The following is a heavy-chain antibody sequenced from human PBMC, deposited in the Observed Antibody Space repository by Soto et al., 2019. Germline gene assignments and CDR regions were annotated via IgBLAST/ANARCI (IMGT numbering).Heavy chain of an antibody. CDR3: ARDDRYGSGSPSYFDY. CDR2: INAGNGNT. J-gene: IGHJ4*02. D-gene: IGHD3-10*01. Sequence: ASVKVSCKASGYTFTSYAMHWVRQAPGQRLEWMGWINAGNGNTKYSQKFQGRVTITRDTSASTAYMELSSLRSEDTAVYYCARDDRYGSGSPSYFDYWGQGSLVTVSS. V-gene: IGHV1-3*01. CDR1: GYTFTSYA.